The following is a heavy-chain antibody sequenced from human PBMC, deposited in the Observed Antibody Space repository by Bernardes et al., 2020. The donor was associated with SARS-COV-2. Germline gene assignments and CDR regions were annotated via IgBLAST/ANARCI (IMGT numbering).Heavy chain of an antibody. CDR1: GFTFSTYA. CDR2: ISGPGRT. Sequence: GGSLRLSCEASGFTFSTYAMSWVRQAPGKGLEWVSDISGPGRTYYADSVKGRFTISRDNSKNTLYLEMNSLRAEATAVYYCAKELAYGTTWRDYKYYFGMDVWGQGTTVTVSS. CDR3: AKELAYGTTWRDYKYYFGMDV. D-gene: IGHD2-8*01. V-gene: IGHV3-23*01. J-gene: IGHJ6*02.